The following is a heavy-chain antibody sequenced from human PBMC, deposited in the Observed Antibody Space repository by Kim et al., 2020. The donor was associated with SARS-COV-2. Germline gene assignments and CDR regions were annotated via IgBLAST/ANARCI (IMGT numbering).Heavy chain of an antibody. V-gene: IGHV5-51*01. CDR1: GYDFTSYW. CDR3: ARPHSVYTSSWRWFDP. J-gene: IGHJ5*02. Sequence: GESLKISCETSGYDFTSYWIGWVRQMPGKGLEWMGSIYPSDSDTTYSPSFQGHVTISVDKSTSTAYLQWSSLKTSDTGIYYCARPHSVYTSSWRWFDPWGQGTLVTVSS. D-gene: IGHD6-13*01. CDR2: IYPSDSDT.